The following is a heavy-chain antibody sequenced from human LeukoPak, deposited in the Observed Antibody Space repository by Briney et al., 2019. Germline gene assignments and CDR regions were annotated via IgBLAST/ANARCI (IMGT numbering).Heavy chain of an antibody. CDR3: ARTTEGYVRGPGYSYYYYMDV. CDR2: IYYGGST. Sequence: SETLSLTCTVSGGSISSYYWSWIRQPPGKGLEWIGYIYYGGSTHYNPSLKSRVTISVDTSKNQFSLKLRSVTAADTAVYYCARTTEGYVRGPGYSYYYYMDVWGKGTTVTISS. D-gene: IGHD3-16*01. CDR1: GGSISSYY. J-gene: IGHJ6*03. V-gene: IGHV4-59*01.